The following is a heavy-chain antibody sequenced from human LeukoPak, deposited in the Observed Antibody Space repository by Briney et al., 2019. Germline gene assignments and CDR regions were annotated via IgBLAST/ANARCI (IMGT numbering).Heavy chain of an antibody. CDR3: VRSDDFWSGYYGY. V-gene: IGHV4-39*07. Sequence: SETLSLTCTVSGGSISSSSYYWGWIRQPPGKGLEWIGSIYYSGSTYYNPSLKSRVTISVDTSKNQFSLKLSSVTAADTAVYYCVRSDDFWSGYYGYWGQGTLVTVSS. J-gene: IGHJ4*02. CDR1: GGSISSSSYY. CDR2: IYYSGST. D-gene: IGHD3-3*01.